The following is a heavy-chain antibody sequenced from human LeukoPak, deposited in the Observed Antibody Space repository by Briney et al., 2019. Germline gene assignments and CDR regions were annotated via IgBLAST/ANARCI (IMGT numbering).Heavy chain of an antibody. Sequence: SETLSLTCAVYGGSFSVYYWSWIRQPPGKGLEWIGEINHSGSTNYNPSLKSRVTISVDTSKNQFSLKLSSVTAADTAVYYCARGGDSSGYPFDYWGQGTLVTVSS. CDR3: ARGGDSSGYPFDY. D-gene: IGHD3-22*01. V-gene: IGHV4-34*01. CDR1: GGSFSVYY. J-gene: IGHJ4*02. CDR2: INHSGST.